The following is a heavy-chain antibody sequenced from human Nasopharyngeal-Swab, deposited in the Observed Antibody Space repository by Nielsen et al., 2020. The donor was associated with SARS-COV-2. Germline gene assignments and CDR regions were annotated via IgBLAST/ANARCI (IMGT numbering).Heavy chain of an antibody. Sequence: IRQAPGKGLEWIGYIYYSGSTNYNPSLKSRVTISVDTSKNQFSLKLSSVTAADTAVYYCARSGPHYGMDVWGQGTTVTVSS. J-gene: IGHJ6*02. CDR2: IYYSGST. CDR3: ARSGPHYGMDV. V-gene: IGHV4-59*01.